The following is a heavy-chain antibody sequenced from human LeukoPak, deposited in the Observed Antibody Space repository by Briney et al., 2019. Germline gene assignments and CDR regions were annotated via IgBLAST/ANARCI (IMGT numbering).Heavy chain of an antibody. CDR1: GFIFSSYS. J-gene: IGHJ4*02. D-gene: IGHD3-22*01. Sequence: GGSLRLSCAASGFIFSSYSMLWVRQAPGKGLEWVSYISSSSSTIYYADSVKGRFTISRDNAKNSLYLQMNTLRAEDTAVYYCARDRHKYNYDSGGYPPYWGQGTLVTVSS. CDR3: ARDRHKYNYDSGGYPPY. V-gene: IGHV3-48*01. CDR2: ISSSSSTI.